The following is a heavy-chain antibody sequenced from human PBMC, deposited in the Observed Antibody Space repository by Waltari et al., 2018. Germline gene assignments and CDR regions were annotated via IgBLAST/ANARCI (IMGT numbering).Heavy chain of an antibody. V-gene: IGHV1-18*01. CDR1: GYTFTSDG. CDR3: ARVRDGYSPFDY. CDR2: ISAYNGNT. D-gene: IGHD5-18*01. J-gene: IGHJ4*02. Sequence: QVQLVQSGAEMKKPGASVKVSCKASGYTFTSDGINWVRQAPGQGLEWMGWISAYNGNTKYAQKLQGRVTMTTDTSTGKADMELRSLRSDDTAVYYCARVRDGYSPFDYWGQGTLVTVSS.